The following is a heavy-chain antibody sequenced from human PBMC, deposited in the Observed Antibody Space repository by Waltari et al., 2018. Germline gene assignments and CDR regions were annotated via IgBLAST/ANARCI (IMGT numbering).Heavy chain of an antibody. CDR3: ARYSKYCSGGSCYSRYFDY. V-gene: IGHV3-53*01. CDR2: IYSGGST. CDR1: GFTVSSNY. D-gene: IGHD2-15*01. Sequence: EVQLVESGGGLIQLGGSLRLSCAASGFTVSSNYISCVRKTPGKGLEWVSVIYSGGSTYYADSVKGRFTISRDNSKNTLYLQMNSLRAEDTAVYYCARYSKYCSGGSCYSRYFDYWGQGTLVTVSS. J-gene: IGHJ4*02.